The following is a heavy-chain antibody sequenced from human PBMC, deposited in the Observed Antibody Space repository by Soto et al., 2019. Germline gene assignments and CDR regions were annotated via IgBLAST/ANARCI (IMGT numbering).Heavy chain of an antibody. CDR3: ARVGIVVVPAAKPGMDV. CDR2: ISYDGSNK. V-gene: IGHV3-30-3*01. J-gene: IGHJ6*02. D-gene: IGHD2-2*02. CDR1: GFPFSSYA. Sequence: SLSLSCAASGFPFSSYAMHWVRPAPGKGLEWVAVISYDGSNKYYADSVKGRFTISRDNSKNTLYLQMNSLRAEDTAVYYCARVGIVVVPAAKPGMDVWGQGTTVTVS.